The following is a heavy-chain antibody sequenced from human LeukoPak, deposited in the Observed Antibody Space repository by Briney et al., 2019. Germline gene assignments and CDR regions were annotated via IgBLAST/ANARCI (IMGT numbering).Heavy chain of an antibody. CDR3: ARGLYRYSSSWPYFDY. CDR2: IYYSGST. D-gene: IGHD6-13*01. CDR1: GGSISSYY. Sequence: PSETLSLTCTVSGGSISSYYWSWIRQPPGKGLEWIGYIYYSGSTNYNPSLKSRVTISVDTSKNQFSLKLSSVTAADTAVYYCARGLYRYSSSWPYFDYWGQGTLVTVSS. J-gene: IGHJ4*02. V-gene: IGHV4-59*01.